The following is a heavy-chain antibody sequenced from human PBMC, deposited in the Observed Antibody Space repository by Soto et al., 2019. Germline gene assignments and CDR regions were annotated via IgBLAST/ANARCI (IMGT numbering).Heavy chain of an antibody. CDR3: ARDHRRYDSSGTSPEEDAFDI. CDR2: IYSGGST. Sequence: EVQLVESGGGLVQPGGSLRLSCAASGFTVSSNYMSWVRQAPGKGLEWVSVIYSGGSTYYADSVKGRFTISRDNSKNTLYLQMNSLSAEDTAVYYCARDHRRYDSSGTSPEEDAFDIWGQGTMVTVSS. V-gene: IGHV3-66*01. CDR1: GFTVSSNY. D-gene: IGHD3-22*01. J-gene: IGHJ3*02.